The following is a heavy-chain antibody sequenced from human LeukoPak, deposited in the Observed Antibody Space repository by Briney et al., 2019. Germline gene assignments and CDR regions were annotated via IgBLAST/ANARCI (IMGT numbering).Heavy chain of an antibody. D-gene: IGHD5-24*01. CDR1: GFTFSSYW. Sequence: GGSLRLSCAASGFTFSSYWMSWVRQAPGKGLEWVGFIRSKAYGGTTEYAASVKGRFTISRDDSKSIAYLQMNSLKTEDTAVYYCTRRGGYSYYDYWGQGTLSPSPQ. V-gene: IGHV3-49*04. CDR2: IRSKAYGGTT. J-gene: IGHJ4*02. CDR3: TRRGGYSYYDY.